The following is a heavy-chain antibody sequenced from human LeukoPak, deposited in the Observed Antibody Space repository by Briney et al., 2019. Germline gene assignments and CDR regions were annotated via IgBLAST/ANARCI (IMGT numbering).Heavy chain of an antibody. Sequence: SETLSLTCTVSGGSISSGDYYWSWIRQPPGQGLEWIAYISHSGGTYYNPSLKSRATISLDTSRNQFSLKLIFVTAADTAVYYCARDFQGGPNDPWGQRTLVTVSS. V-gene: IGHV4-30-4*01. CDR3: ARDFQGGPNDP. CDR1: GGSISSGDYY. D-gene: IGHD2-15*01. J-gene: IGHJ5*02. CDR2: ISHSGGT.